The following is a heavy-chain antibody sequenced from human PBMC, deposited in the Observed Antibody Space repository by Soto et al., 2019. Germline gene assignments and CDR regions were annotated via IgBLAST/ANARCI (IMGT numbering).Heavy chain of an antibody. Sequence: PSETLSLTCTVPGGSIGPYFWSWIRQPPGKGLEWIVYIYYSGSSNYNPSLKSRVTISVDTSQNRLSLQLSSVTAADTAVYYGARGASDTKGRTFDYCGQGTLVTVSS. CDR1: GGSIGPYF. D-gene: IGHD2-2*01. CDR3: ARGASDTKGRTFDY. CDR2: IYYSGSS. J-gene: IGHJ4*02. V-gene: IGHV4-59*01.